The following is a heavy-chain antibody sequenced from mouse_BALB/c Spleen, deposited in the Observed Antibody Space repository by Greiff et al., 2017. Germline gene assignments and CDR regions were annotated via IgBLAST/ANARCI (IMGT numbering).Heavy chain of an antibody. CDR2: ISSGSSTI. CDR1: GFTFSSFG. D-gene: IGHD3-2*01. Sequence: EVMLVESGGGLVRPGGSRKLSCAASGFTFSSFGMHWVRQAPEKGLEWVAYISSGSSTIYYADTVKGRFTISRDNPKNTLFLQMTSLRSEDTAMYYCARPLDSSGSPFAYWGQGTLVTVSA. CDR3: ARPLDSSGSPFAY. J-gene: IGHJ3*01. V-gene: IGHV5-17*02.